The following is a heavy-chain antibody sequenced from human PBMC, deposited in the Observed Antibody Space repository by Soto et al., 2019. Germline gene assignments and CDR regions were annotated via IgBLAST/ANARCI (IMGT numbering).Heavy chain of an antibody. D-gene: IGHD6-6*01. CDR1: GGSFSGYY. CDR2: INHSGST. V-gene: IGHV4-34*01. Sequence: QVQLQQWGAGLLKPSETLSLTCAVYGGSFSGYYWSWIRQPPGKGLEWIGEINHSGSTNYNPSLKSRVTISVDTSKNQFSLKLSSVTAADTAVYYCARMAARRHLVGYYYYYGMDVWGQGTTVTVSS. CDR3: ARMAARRHLVGYYYYYGMDV. J-gene: IGHJ6*02.